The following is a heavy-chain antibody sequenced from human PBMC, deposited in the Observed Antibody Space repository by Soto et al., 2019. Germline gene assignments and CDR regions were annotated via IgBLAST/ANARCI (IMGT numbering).Heavy chain of an antibody. CDR2: ISYDGSNK. D-gene: IGHD3-9*01. CDR1: GFTFSSYG. Sequence: GGSLRLSCAASGFTFSSYGMHWVRQAPGKGLEWVAVISYDGSNKYYADPVKGRFTISRDNSENTLYLQMNSLRAEDTAIYYCAKESHTMFDFNWFDPWGQGTLVTVSS. CDR3: AKESHTMFDFNWFDP. V-gene: IGHV3-30*18. J-gene: IGHJ5*02.